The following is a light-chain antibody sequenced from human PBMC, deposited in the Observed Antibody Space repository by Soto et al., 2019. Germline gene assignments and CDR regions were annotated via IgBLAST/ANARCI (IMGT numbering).Light chain of an antibody. V-gene: IGKV3-20*01. CDR2: GAS. J-gene: IGKJ5*01. CDR1: QSVTKNN. CDR3: QQYGSSAPIT. Sequence: EIVLTQSPGTLSLSPGERATLSCRASQSVTKNNLNCYQQKPGQAPRLLIYGASIRSPGIPDRFSGSGAETDFSLTISRREHEDFVLYYCQQYGSSAPITFGRGTRLEIK.